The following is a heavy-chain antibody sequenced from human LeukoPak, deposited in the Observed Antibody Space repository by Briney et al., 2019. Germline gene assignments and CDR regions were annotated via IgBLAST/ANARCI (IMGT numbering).Heavy chain of an antibody. CDR3: ASGLAGTFGH. Sequence: RGSLRLSCVPSGFSPTNSWMSWVRPAPEKGREWVANIKYVGGEKNNVDSVRGRFTASTDNAPDTVCMRISRVRDADTRTYNRASGLAGTFGHWGQGTLVTVSS. V-gene: IGHV3-7*01. CDR1: GFSPTNSW. J-gene: IGHJ4*02. CDR2: IKYVGGEK. D-gene: IGHD3/OR15-3a*01.